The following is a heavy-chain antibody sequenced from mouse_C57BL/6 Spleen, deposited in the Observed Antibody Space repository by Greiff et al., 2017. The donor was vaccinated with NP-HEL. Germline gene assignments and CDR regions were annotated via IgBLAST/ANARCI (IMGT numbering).Heavy chain of an antibody. V-gene: IGHV1-55*01. Sequence: VQLQHSGAELVKPGASVKMSCKASGYTFTSYWITWVKQRPGQGLEWIGDIYPGSGSTNYNEKFKSKATLTVDTSSSTAYMQLSSLTSEDSAVYYCARGDGSLYWYFDVWGTGTTVTVSS. CDR2: IYPGSGST. CDR3: ARGDGSLYWYFDV. D-gene: IGHD1-1*01. CDR1: GYTFTSYW. J-gene: IGHJ1*03.